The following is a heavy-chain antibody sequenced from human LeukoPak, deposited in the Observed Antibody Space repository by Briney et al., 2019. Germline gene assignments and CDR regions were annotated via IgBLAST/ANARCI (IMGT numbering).Heavy chain of an antibody. CDR1: GYTFTSYD. Sequence: ASVKVSCKASGYTFTSYDINWVRQATGQGREWMGWMNPNSGNTGYAQKFQGRVTMTRNTSISTAYMELSSLRSEDTAVYYCAREGGSYYRDAFDIWGQGTMVTVSS. CDR3: AREGGSYYRDAFDI. V-gene: IGHV1-8*01. CDR2: MNPNSGNT. J-gene: IGHJ3*02. D-gene: IGHD1-26*01.